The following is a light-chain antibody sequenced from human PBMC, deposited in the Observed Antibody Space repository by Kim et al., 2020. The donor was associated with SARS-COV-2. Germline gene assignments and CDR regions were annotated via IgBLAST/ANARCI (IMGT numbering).Light chain of an antibody. CDR3: QAWDSSTL. J-gene: IGLJ3*02. CDR1: KLGDKY. V-gene: IGLV3-1*01. Sequence: SYELTQPPSVSVSPGQTASITCSGDKLGDKYVCWYQQKPGQSPVLVIYQDSKRPSGIPERFSGSNSGNTATLTISGTQAMDEADYYCQAWDSSTLFGGGTKLTVL. CDR2: QDS.